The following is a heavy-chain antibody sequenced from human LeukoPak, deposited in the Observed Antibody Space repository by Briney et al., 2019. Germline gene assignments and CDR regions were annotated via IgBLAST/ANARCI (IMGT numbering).Heavy chain of an antibody. CDR2: ISGSGGST. CDR1: GFTFSSYA. J-gene: IGHJ4*02. D-gene: IGHD2-21*01. V-gene: IGHV3-23*01. Sequence: GGSLRLSCAASGFTFSSYAMSWVRQAPGKGLEWVSAISGSGGSTYYADSVKGRFTISRHNSKNTLYLQMNSLRAEDTAVYYCAKIAEAVSSNYYFDYWGQGTLVTVSS. CDR3: AKIAEAVSSNYYFDY.